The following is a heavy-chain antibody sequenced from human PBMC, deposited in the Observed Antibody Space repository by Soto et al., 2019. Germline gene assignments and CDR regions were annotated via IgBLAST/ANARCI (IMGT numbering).Heavy chain of an antibody. V-gene: IGHV3-30*18. J-gene: IGHJ6*02. CDR2: ISYDGSNK. Sequence: QVHLVESGGGVVQPGRSLRLSCAASGFTFSSYGMHWVRQAPGKGLEWVAVISYDGSNKYYADSVKGRFTLSRDTSKNTLYLQLNSLRAEDTAVYYCAKEARSGDTAPLLGYYGMDVWGQGTTVTVSS. CDR1: GFTFSSYG. CDR3: AKEARSGDTAPLLGYYGMDV. D-gene: IGHD5-18*01.